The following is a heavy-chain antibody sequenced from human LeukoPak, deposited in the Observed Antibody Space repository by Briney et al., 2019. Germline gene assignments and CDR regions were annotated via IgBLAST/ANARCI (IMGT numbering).Heavy chain of an antibody. V-gene: IGHV4-59*08. CDR2: IYYSGST. J-gene: IGHJ4*02. D-gene: IGHD2-21*02. CDR3: ARLAYCGGDCYPVDY. CDR1: GGSISSYY. Sequence: SETLSLTCTVSGGSISSYYWSWIRQPPGKGLEWIGYIYYSGSTNYTPSLKSRVTISVDTSKSQFSLKLSSVTAADTAVYYCARLAYCGGDCYPVDYWGQGTLVTVSS.